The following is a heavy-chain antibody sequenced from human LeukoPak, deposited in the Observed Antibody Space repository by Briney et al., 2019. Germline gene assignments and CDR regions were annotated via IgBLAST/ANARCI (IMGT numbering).Heavy chain of an antibody. D-gene: IGHD3-22*01. CDR3: ARGPSLYYYDSSGYPYYFDY. V-gene: IGHV3-21*01. CDR1: GFTFSSYS. CDR2: ISSSSSYI. J-gene: IGHJ4*02. Sequence: SGGSLRLSCAASGFTFSSYSVNWVRQAPGKGLEWVSSISSSSSYIYYADSVKGRFTISRDNAKNSLYLQMNSLRAEDTAVYYCARGPSLYYYDSSGYPYYFDYGGQGTLVTVSS.